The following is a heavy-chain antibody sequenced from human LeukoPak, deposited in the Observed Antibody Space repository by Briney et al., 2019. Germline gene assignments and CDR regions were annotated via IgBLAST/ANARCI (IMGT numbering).Heavy chain of an antibody. CDR3: ARDTGEARAPLDY. CDR2: ISSYNGNT. D-gene: IGHD2-21*01. Sequence: ATVKVSCKASGYTFTSYGISWVRQAPGQGLEWMGWISSYNGNTNYAQKFQGRVTMTTDTSTSTAYMELRSLRSDDTAVYYCARDTGEARAPLDYWDQGTLVTVSS. V-gene: IGHV1-18*01. J-gene: IGHJ4*02. CDR1: GYTFTSYG.